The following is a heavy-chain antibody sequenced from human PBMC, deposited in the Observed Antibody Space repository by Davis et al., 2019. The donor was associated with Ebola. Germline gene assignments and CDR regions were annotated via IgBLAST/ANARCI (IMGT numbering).Heavy chain of an antibody. CDR1: GGTFSSYA. D-gene: IGHD2-8*02. J-gene: IGHJ4*02. CDR3: ARGSVLVVYAMPSPVDY. V-gene: IGHV1-46*01. CDR2: INPSGGST. Sequence: ASVKVSCKASGGTFSSYAISWVRQAPGQGLEWMGIINPSGGSTSYAQKFQGRVTMTRDTSTSTVYMELSSLRSEDTAVYYCARGSVLVVYAMPSPVDYWGQGTLVTVSS.